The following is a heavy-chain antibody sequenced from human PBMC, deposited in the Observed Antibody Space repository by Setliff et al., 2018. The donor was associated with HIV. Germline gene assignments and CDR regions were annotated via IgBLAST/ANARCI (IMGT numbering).Heavy chain of an antibody. CDR1: GYTFTSYS. Sequence: ASVKVSCKASGYTFTSYSMHWVRQAPGQGLEWMGIINRSGGSKSYAQKFQGRVTMTRDKSTSTAFMELRSLRSDDTAVYYCAKAIDRTGLHFDYWGQGTLVTVSS. CDR3: AKAIDRTGLHFDY. V-gene: IGHV1-46*01. D-gene: IGHD1-1*01. J-gene: IGHJ4*02. CDR2: INRSGGSK.